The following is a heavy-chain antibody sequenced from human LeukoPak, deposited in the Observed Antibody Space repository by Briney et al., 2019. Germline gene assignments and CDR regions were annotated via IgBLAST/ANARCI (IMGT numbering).Heavy chain of an antibody. CDR1: GITLSNYG. J-gene: IGHJ4*02. CDR2: ISGSGGGT. CDR3: AKRGVVIRVILVGFHKEAYYFDS. Sequence: GGSLRVSCAVSGITLSNYGMSWVRQALGKGLEWVAGISGSGGGTNYADSVKGRFTISRDKPKNTLYLQMNSLRAEDTAVYFCAKRGVVIRVILVGFHKEAYYFDSWGQGALVTVSS. D-gene: IGHD3-22*01. V-gene: IGHV3-23*01.